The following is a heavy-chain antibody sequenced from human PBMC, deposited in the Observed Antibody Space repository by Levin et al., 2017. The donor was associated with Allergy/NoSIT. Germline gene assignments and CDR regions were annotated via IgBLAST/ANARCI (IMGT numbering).Heavy chain of an antibody. Sequence: HSQTLSLTCTVSGGSIRSSYWSWIRQPPGKGLEWIGYIYYSGSTNYNPSLKSRVTISVDTSKNQFSLKLSSVTAADTAVYYCARVGDGSSWPFDYWGQGTLVTVSS. CDR1: GGSIRSSY. J-gene: IGHJ4*02. CDR3: ARVGDGSSWPFDY. D-gene: IGHD6-13*01. CDR2: IYYSGST. V-gene: IGHV4-59*01.